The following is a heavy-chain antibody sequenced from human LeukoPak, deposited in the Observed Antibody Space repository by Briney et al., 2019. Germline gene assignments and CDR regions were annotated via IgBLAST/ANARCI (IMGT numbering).Heavy chain of an antibody. CDR3: ARAWVVAAILGFDP. J-gene: IGHJ5*02. CDR1: GGSFSGYY. D-gene: IGHD2-15*01. V-gene: IGHV4-34*01. CDR2: INHSGST. Sequence: SETLSLTCAVYGGSFSGYYWSWIRQPPGKGLEWIGEINHSGSTNYNPSLKSRVTISIDTSKNQFSLKLSSVTAADTAVYYCARAWVVAAILGFDPWGQGTLVTVSS.